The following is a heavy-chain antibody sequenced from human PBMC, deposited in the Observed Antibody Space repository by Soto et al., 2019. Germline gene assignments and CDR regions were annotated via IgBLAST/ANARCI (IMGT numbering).Heavy chain of an antibody. J-gene: IGHJ4*02. CDR2: IIPILDIA. CDR3: ATASGGRGYAPVPSYFDY. CDR1: GGTFSSYT. Sequence: QVQLVQSGAEVKKPGSSVKVSCKASGGTFSSYTISWVRQAPGQGLEWMGRIIPILDIANYAQKFQGRVTITADKSTSTAYMELSSLRSEDTAVYYCATASGGRGYAPVPSYFDYWGQGTLVTVSS. V-gene: IGHV1-69*02. D-gene: IGHD3-16*01.